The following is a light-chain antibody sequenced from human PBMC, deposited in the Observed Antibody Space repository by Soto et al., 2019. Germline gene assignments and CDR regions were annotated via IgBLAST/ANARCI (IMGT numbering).Light chain of an antibody. CDR2: DAS. V-gene: IGKV3-20*01. CDR3: QQYDVSPIT. J-gene: IGKJ5*01. CDR1: QSVRSER. Sequence: EIVLTQSPDNLSLSPGERAALSCRASQSVRSERLAWYQHKRGQAPRLVIFDASSRATGIPERFSGSGSGTDFTLTITRLEPEDFAVYFCQQYDVSPITFGLGTRLEIK.